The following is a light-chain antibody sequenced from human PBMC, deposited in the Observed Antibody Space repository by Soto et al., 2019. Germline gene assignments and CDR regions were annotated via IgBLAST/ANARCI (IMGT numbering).Light chain of an antibody. Sequence: QSVLTQPASVSGSPGQSITISCTGTSSDVGGYNYVSWYQQHPGKAPKLMIYDVSNRPSGVSNRFSGSKSGNTASLTISGLQAEDEADDYCSSYTGSSTLDVFGTGTKLTVL. CDR2: DVS. CDR1: SSDVGGYNY. J-gene: IGLJ1*01. CDR3: SSYTGSSTLDV. V-gene: IGLV2-14*01.